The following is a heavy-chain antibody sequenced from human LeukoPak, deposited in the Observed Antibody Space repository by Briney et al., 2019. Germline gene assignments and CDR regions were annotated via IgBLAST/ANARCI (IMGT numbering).Heavy chain of an antibody. Sequence: SEILSLTCTVSGGSISSYYWSWIRQPAGKGLEWIGSIYYSGSTYHNPSLKSRVTLSVDTPKNQFSLRLSSVTAADTAVYYCARRPDYGGKPFDYWGQGTLVTVSS. J-gene: IGHJ4*02. D-gene: IGHD4-23*01. CDR3: ARRPDYGGKPFDY. CDR2: IYYSGST. V-gene: IGHV4-59*08. CDR1: GGSISSYY.